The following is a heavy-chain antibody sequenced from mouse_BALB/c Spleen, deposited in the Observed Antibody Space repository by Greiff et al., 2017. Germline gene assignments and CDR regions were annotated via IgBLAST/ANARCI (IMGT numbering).Heavy chain of an antibody. J-gene: IGHJ1*01. V-gene: IGHV5-6-5*01. D-gene: IGHD1-1*01. CDR3: ARGYYGSSYNWYFDV. Sequence: EVKLEESGGGLVKPGGSLKLSCAASGFTFSSYAMSWVRQTPEKRLEWVASISSGGSTYYPDSVKGRFTISRDNARNILYLQMSSLRSEDTAMYYCARGYYGSSYNWYFDVWGAGTTVTVSS. CDR2: ISSGGST. CDR1: GFTFSSYA.